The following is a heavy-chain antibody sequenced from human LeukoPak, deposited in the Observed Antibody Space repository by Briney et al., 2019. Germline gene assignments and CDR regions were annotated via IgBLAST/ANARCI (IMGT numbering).Heavy chain of an antibody. CDR3: AREREDYPRAHDY. CDR1: GGSLSSYF. J-gene: IGHJ4*02. Sequence: SETLSLTCTVSGGSLSSYFWTWIRQPAGKGLEGIGRIYSSGSTNYNLSRTSRGTISVDTSKNQFSLKLTSVTAADTAVYYCAREREDYPRAHDYWGQGTLVTVSS. CDR2: IYSSGST. V-gene: IGHV4-4*07. D-gene: IGHD4-11*01.